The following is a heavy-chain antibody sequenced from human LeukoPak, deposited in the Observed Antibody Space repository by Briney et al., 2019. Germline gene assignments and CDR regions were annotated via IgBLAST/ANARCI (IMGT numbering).Heavy chain of an antibody. Sequence: PSETLSLTCTVSGGSISSSSYYWGWIRQPPGKGLEWIGSIYYSGSTYYNPSLKSRVTISVDTSKNQFSLKLRAVTAADTAVYYCARDVDPHFWGQGTLVTVSS. CDR3: ARDVDPHF. V-gene: IGHV4-39*07. CDR1: GGSISSSSYY. D-gene: IGHD5-12*01. J-gene: IGHJ1*01. CDR2: IYYSGST.